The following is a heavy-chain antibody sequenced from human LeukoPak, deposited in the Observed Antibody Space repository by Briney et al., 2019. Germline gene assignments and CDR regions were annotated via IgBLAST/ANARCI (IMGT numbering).Heavy chain of an antibody. Sequence: GGSLRLSCEASGFTFSSFNMHWVRQAPGKGLEWVTFIWDDGNDKHYADSVKGRFTISRDNSKNTLYLQMNSLRAEDTAVYYCAKDLNYGDLLDYWGQGTLVTVSS. D-gene: IGHD4-17*01. CDR1: GFTFSSFN. CDR2: IWDDGNDK. J-gene: IGHJ4*02. V-gene: IGHV3-30*02. CDR3: AKDLNYGDLLDY.